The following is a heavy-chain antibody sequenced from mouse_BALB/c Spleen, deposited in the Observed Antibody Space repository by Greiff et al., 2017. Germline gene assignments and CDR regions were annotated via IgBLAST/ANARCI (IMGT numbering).Heavy chain of an antibody. CDR1: GFSLTSYG. J-gene: IGHJ3*01. V-gene: IGHV2-9*02. D-gene: IGHD2-2*01. Sequence: QVQLQQSGPGLVAPSQSLSITCTVSGFSLTSYGVHWVRQPPGKGLEWLGVIWAGGSTNYNSALMSRLSISKDNSKSQVFLKMNSLQTDDTAMYYCAREWLRFAYWGQGTLVTVSA. CDR2: IWAGGST. CDR3: AREWLRFAY.